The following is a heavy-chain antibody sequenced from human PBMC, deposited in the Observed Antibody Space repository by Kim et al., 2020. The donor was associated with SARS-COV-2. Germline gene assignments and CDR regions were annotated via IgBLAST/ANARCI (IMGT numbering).Heavy chain of an antibody. J-gene: IGHJ3*02. V-gene: IGHV3-30*18. D-gene: IGHD3-10*01. CDR1: GFTFSSYG. Sequence: GGSLRLSCAASGFTFSSYGMHWVRQAPGKGLEWVAVISYDGSNKYYADSVKGRFTISRDNSKNTLYLQMNSLRAEDTAVYYCAKDLGYGSGSYDAFDIWGQGTMVTVSS. CDR2: ISYDGSNK. CDR3: AKDLGYGSGSYDAFDI.